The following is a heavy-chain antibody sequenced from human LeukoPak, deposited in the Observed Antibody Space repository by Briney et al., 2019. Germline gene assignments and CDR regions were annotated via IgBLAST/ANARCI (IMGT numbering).Heavy chain of an antibody. CDR3: ASGRRTGNAFDI. Sequence: ASVKVSCKASGGTFSSYAISWVRQAPGQGLEWMGGIIPIFGTANYAQKFQGRVTITADESTSTAYMDLRSLRSDDTAMYYCASGRRTGNAFDIWGQGTMVTVSS. D-gene: IGHD7-27*01. J-gene: IGHJ3*02. CDR1: GGTFSSYA. CDR2: IIPIFGTA. V-gene: IGHV1-69*13.